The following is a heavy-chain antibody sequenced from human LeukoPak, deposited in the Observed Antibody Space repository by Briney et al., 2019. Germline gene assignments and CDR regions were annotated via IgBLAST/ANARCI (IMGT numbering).Heavy chain of an antibody. V-gene: IGHV1-69*05. Sequence: ISXVRXXXXQGXEXMGXIIPIFGTANYAQKFQGRVTITTDESTSTAYMELSSLRSEDTAVYYCARGLSSGWYELDYFDYWGQGTLVTVSS. CDR2: IIPIFGTA. CDR3: ARGLSSGWYELDYFDY. J-gene: IGHJ4*02. D-gene: IGHD6-19*01.